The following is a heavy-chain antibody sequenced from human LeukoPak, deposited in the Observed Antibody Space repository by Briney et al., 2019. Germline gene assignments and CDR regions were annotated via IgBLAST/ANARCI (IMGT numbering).Heavy chain of an antibody. Sequence: GGSLRLSCAASGFTFSSYWMHWVRQAPGEGLVWVSCLNSDGSSARYADSVWGRFTISRDNAKNTLYLQMNSLRAEDTAVYYCATGNYHAFDIWGQGTMVTVSS. D-gene: IGHD1-7*01. CDR3: ATGNYHAFDI. J-gene: IGHJ3*02. CDR1: GFTFSSYW. V-gene: IGHV3-74*01. CDR2: LNSDGSSA.